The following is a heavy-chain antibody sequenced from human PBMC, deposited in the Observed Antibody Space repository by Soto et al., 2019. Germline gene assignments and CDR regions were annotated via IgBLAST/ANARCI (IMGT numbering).Heavy chain of an antibody. Sequence: SETLSLTCTVSGGSISSSSYYWGWIRQPPGKGLEWIGSIYYSGSTYYNPSLKSRVTISVDTSKNQFSLKLSSVTAADTAVYYCARRSPDRGYYSDYAFDIWGQGTMVTVSS. CDR1: GGSISSSSYY. V-gene: IGHV4-39*01. J-gene: IGHJ3*02. CDR3: ARRSPDRGYYSDYAFDI. D-gene: IGHD3-22*01. CDR2: IYYSGST.